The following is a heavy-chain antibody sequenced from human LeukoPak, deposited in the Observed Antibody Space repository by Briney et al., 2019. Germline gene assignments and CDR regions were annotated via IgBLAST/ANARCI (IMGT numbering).Heavy chain of an antibody. V-gene: IGHV4-59*01. CDR2: VSYSGST. Sequence: SETLSLTCAVYGGSFSGCYWSWIRQPPGKGLEWIGSVSYSGSTNYNPSLKTRVTISVDTSKIQFSLKVGSVAAADTAVYYCARGRPYYFGSGNYYSFDIWGQGTLVTVSS. CDR1: GGSFSGCY. J-gene: IGHJ4*02. D-gene: IGHD3-10*01. CDR3: ARGRPYYFGSGNYYSFDI.